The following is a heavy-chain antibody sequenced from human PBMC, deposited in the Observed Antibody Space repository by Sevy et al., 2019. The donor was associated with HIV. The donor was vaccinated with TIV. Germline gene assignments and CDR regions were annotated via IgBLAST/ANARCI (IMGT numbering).Heavy chain of an antibody. Sequence: GGSLRLSCAASGFTFNNYAMSWVRQAPGKGLEWVSVISYSGASTYYADSVKGQFTISRDNSKNPLYLQMNRLRAEDTAVYYCAKDRVSGSYYAGDLDYWGQGTLVSVSS. D-gene: IGHD1-26*01. CDR1: GFTFNNYA. CDR2: ISYSGAST. V-gene: IGHV3-23*01. CDR3: AKDRVSGSYYAGDLDY. J-gene: IGHJ4*02.